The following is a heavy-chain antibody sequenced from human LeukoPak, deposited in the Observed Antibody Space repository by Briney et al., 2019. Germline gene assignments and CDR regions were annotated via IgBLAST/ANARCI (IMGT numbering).Heavy chain of an antibody. CDR3: ANRSAYSGSCYLLY. Sequence: GASVKVSCKFSGYTLTELSMHWVRQAPGKGLEWVGGFDPEDGETIYAQKFQGRGTMTEDTSTDTAYMELSSLRSEDTAVYYCANRSAYSGSCYLLYWGQGTLVTVSS. D-gene: IGHD1-26*01. CDR1: GYTLTELS. J-gene: IGHJ4*02. V-gene: IGHV1-24*01. CDR2: FDPEDGET.